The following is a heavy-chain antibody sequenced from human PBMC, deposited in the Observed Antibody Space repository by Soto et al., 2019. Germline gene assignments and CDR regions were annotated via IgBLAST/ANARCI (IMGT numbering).Heavy chain of an antibody. J-gene: IGHJ4*02. Sequence: GGSLRLSCAASGFTFSSYWMSWVRQAPGKGLEWVANIKQDGSEKYYVDSVKGRFTISRDNAKNSLYLQMNSLRAEDTAVYYCATYYDFWSGYYTPGYWGQGTLVTVSS. CDR2: IKQDGSEK. CDR1: GFTFSSYW. V-gene: IGHV3-7*01. D-gene: IGHD3-3*01. CDR3: ATYYDFWSGYYTPGY.